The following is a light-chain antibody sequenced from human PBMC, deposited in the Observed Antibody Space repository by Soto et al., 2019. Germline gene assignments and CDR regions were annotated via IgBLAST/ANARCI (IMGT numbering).Light chain of an antibody. CDR1: SSDVGGYNY. Sequence: QSALTQPPSASGSPGQSVTISCTGTSSDVGGYNYVSWYQQHPGKAPKLMIXXVSXXXXXXXXXXXGSKSGNTASLTVSGXXXXXXXXXYCSSYAGSNNEVFGTGTKVTVL. CDR2: XVS. CDR3: SSYAGSNNEV. V-gene: IGLV2-8*01. J-gene: IGLJ1*01.